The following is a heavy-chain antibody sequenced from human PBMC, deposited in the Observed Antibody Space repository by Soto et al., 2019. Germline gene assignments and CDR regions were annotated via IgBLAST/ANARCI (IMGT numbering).Heavy chain of an antibody. V-gene: IGHV5-51*01. CDR1: GYDFTTYW. CDR3: ARPQAKELDSIRGAFEI. CDR2: IYPADSDT. J-gene: IGHJ3*02. D-gene: IGHD3-22*01. Sequence: GESLKISCQAFGYDFTTYWVAWVRQTPGKGPEWMGVIYPADSDTRYSPSFEGQVTISADKSINTAYLQWRTLRASDTAMYYCARPQAKELDSIRGAFEIWGQGXTVTV.